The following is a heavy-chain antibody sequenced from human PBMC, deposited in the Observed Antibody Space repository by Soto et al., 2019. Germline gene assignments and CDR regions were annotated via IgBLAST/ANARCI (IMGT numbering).Heavy chain of an antibody. CDR2: IIPIFGTA. CDR3: ARGGDSSSPTNYYYYDGMDV. J-gene: IGHJ6*02. Sequence: QVQLVQSGAEVKKPGSSVKVSCKASGGTFSSYAISWVRQAPGQGLEWMVGIIPIFGTANYAKKFQGRVTNDADESTSTAYMELSSLRSEDTAVYYCARGGDSSSPTNYYYYDGMDVWGQGTTVTVSS. V-gene: IGHV1-69*01. CDR1: GGTFSSYA. D-gene: IGHD6-6*01.